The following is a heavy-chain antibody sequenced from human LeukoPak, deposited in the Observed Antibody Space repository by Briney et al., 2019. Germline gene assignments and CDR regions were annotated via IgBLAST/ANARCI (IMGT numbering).Heavy chain of an antibody. CDR2: ISCSSSTI. V-gene: IGHV3-48*02. CDR1: GFTFSSYS. CDR3: AKDFTPDGIWDIDY. J-gene: IGHJ4*02. D-gene: IGHD1-14*01. Sequence: PGGSLRLSCAASGFTFSSYSMNWVRQAPGKGLEWVSYISCSSSTIYYADSVKGRFTISRDNAKNSLYLQMNSLRDEDTAIYYCAKDFTPDGIWDIDYWGRGTLITVSS.